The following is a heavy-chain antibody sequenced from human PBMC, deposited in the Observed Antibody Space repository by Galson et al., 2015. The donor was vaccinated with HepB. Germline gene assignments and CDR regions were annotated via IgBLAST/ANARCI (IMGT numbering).Heavy chain of an antibody. CDR1: GFSLTTSGVG. CDR2: IFWNDDH. J-gene: IGHJ5*02. Sequence: PALVKPTQTLTLTCTFSGFSLTTSGVGVGWIRQPPGKALEWLGIIFWNDDHRYNPALKSRLTITKDTSKNQVVLTMTNMDPVDTAAFYCAPHSHDYGDYVGCFDPWGQGTLFTVSS. V-gene: IGHV2-5*01. CDR3: APHSHDYGDYVGCFDP. D-gene: IGHD4-17*01.